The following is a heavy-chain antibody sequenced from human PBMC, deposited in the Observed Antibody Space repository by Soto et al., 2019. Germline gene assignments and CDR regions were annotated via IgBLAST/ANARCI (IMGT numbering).Heavy chain of an antibody. CDR3: ARDSADGDDAFDI. V-gene: IGHV4-59*11. J-gene: IGHJ3*02. CDR1: GGSISSHY. Sequence: SETLSLTCTVSGGSISSHYWSWIRQPPGQGLEWIGYIYYSGSTNYNPSLKSRVTISVDTSKNQFSLKLSSVTAADTAVYYCARDSADGDDAFDIWGQGTMVTVSS. D-gene: IGHD4-17*01. CDR2: IYYSGST.